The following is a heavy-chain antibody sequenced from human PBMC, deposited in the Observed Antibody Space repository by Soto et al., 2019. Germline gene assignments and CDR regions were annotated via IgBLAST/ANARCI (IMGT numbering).Heavy chain of an antibody. CDR1: GGSISSSSYY. CDR2: IYGRGST. J-gene: IGHJ5*02. CDR3: ARQDTTLNWFDP. V-gene: IGHV4-39*01. D-gene: IGHD1-26*01. Sequence: QLQLQESGPGLGKPSETLSLTCTVSGGSISSSSYYWGWIRQPPGKGLEWIGSIYGRGSTYYNPSLKSRVTLSVDMSKNQFSLKLRSVTAADTAVYYCARQDTTLNWFDPWGQGTLVTVSS.